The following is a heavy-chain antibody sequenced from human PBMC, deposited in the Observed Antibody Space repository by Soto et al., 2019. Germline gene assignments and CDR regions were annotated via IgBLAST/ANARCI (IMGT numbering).Heavy chain of an antibody. J-gene: IGHJ5*02. D-gene: IGHD2-2*01. V-gene: IGHV1-69*08. CDR3: ARDGSSTSCYAYP. CDR2: IIPILGIA. Sequence: QVQLVQSGAEVKKPGSSVKVSCKASGGTFSSYTISWVRQAPGQGLEWMGRIIPILGIANYAQKFQGRVKXPXDXXTSTDYMELSSVRSDDTAVYYCARDGSSTSCYAYPWGQGTLVTVSS. CDR1: GGTFSSYT.